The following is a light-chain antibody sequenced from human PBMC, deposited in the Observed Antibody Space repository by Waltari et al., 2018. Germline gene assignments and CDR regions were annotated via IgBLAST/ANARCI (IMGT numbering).Light chain of an antibody. CDR2: WAS. V-gene: IGKV4-1*01. Sequence: DIVMTQSPDSLAVSLGERVTINCKSSQSVLYSSNNKNYLAWYQQKPGQPPKLLIYWASTRESGVPDRFSGSGSGTDFTLTISSPQAEDVAVYYCQQYYSTWTFGQGTKVEIK. J-gene: IGKJ1*01. CDR1: QSVLYSSNNKNY. CDR3: QQYYSTWT.